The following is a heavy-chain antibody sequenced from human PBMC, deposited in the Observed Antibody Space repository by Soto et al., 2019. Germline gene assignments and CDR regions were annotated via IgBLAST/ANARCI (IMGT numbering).Heavy chain of an antibody. V-gene: IGHV4-39*01. D-gene: IGHD2-21*02. CDR1: GESLSSSSYY. CDR2: IYHSGRT. J-gene: IGHJ4*02. Sequence: SETLSLTCIVSGESLSSSSYYWGWIRQPPGKGLGWIGSIYHSGRTYYNPSLKSRVSISIYTSKNQFYLKLSSVTAADTALYYCASQRTTVVTQAYFSYGGRGSLVNGSA. CDR3: ASQRTTVVTQAYFSY.